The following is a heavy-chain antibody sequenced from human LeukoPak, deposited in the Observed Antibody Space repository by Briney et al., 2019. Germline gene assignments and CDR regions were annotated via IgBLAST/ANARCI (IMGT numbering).Heavy chain of an antibody. V-gene: IGHV3-23*01. D-gene: IGHD5-18*01. CDR2: IGDSGGST. J-gene: IGHJ4*02. Sequence: TSETLSLTCTVSGGSISSSSYYWGWIRQPPGKGLEWVSAIGDSGGSTYYADSVKGRFTISRDNSKNTLYLQMNSLRAEDTAVYYCAKDWGQLWLVFDYWGQGTLVTVSS. CDR1: GGSISSSSYY. CDR3: AKDWGQLWLVFDY.